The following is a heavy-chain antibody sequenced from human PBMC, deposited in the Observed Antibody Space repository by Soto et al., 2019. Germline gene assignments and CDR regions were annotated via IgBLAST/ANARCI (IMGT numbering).Heavy chain of an antibody. D-gene: IGHD1-26*01. CDR2: IKSKTDGGTT. J-gene: IGHJ4*02. V-gene: IGHV3-15*01. Sequence: EVQLVESGGGLVKPGGSLRLSCAASGFTVSNAWMSWVRQAPGKGLEWVGRIKSKTDGGTTDYAAPVKGRFTISRDDSKNTLYLQMNSLKTEDTAVYYCTTFDSGSYYDFDYWGQGTLVTVSS. CDR3: TTFDSGSYYDFDY. CDR1: GFTVSNAW.